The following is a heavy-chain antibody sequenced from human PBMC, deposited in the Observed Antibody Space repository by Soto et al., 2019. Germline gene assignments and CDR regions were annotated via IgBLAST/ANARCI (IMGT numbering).Heavy chain of an antibody. CDR1: IFTFSSSA. CDR2: ISGSGGST. V-gene: IGHV3-23*01. D-gene: IGHD6-6*01. J-gene: IGHJ5*02. CDR3: TKDRIAGRPIGWFDP. Sequence: VGSLRLSCAPSIFTFSSSAISWFRQAPVKVLEWVSTISGSGGSTFYADSVKGRFTISRDNSKNTVYLQMRSLRAEDTAVYYCTKDRIAGRPIGWFDPWGQGTQVTVSS.